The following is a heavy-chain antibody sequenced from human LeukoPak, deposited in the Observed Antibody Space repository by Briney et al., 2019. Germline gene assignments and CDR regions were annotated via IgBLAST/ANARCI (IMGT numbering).Heavy chain of an antibody. V-gene: IGHV3-74*01. D-gene: IGHD3-3*01. CDR2: ISTDGGST. CDR3: ARVRLGITIFGGDWFDP. Sequence: GGSLRLSCAASGFTFSSYWMHWVRQAPGKGLVWVSRISTDGGSTTYADSVKGRFTISRDNAKNTLYLQMNSLRAEDTAVYYCARVRLGITIFGGDWFDPWGQGTLVTVSS. J-gene: IGHJ5*02. CDR1: GFTFSSYW.